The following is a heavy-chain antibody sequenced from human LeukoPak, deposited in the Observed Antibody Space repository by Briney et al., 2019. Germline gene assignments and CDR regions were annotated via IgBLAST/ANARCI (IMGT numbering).Heavy chain of an antibody. CDR1: GYTFTSYD. CDR2: MNPNSGNT. Sequence: ASVKVSCKASGYTFTSYDINLQRQATGQGREWEGLMNPNSGNTGYAQKFQGRVTMTRNTSTSTAYMELSTLRSEDTAVYYCVARGASSSSLRPLDYWGQGTLVTVSS. J-gene: IGHJ4*02. V-gene: IGHV1-8*01. CDR3: VARGASSSSLRPLDY. D-gene: IGHD6-6*01.